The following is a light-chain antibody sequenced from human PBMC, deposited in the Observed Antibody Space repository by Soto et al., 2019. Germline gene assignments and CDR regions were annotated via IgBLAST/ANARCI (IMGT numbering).Light chain of an antibody. Sequence: DIQMTQSPSSVSASVGDRVTITCRASQGISSWLAWYQQKPGKAPKLLIYAASSLQSGIPSRFSGRGSGTDFTLTVSSRQPEDVARYYCPQANSFPPELTFGGGTKVEIK. CDR2: AAS. CDR1: QGISSW. V-gene: IGKV1-12*01. CDR3: PQANSFPPELT. J-gene: IGKJ4*01.